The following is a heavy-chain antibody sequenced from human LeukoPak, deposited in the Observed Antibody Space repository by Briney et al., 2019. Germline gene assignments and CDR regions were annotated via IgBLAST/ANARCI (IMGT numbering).Heavy chain of an antibody. CDR1: GFTFSGYS. J-gene: IGHJ3*02. CDR3: AKAYYYYGSGENNAFDI. V-gene: IGHV3-48*01. CDR2: IGGSGDTM. D-gene: IGHD3-10*01. Sequence: PGGSLRLSCVASGFTFSGYSMNWVRQAPGKGLEWVSFIGGSGDTMYYADSVRGRFTISRDNAKNSLYLQMNSLRAEDTAVYYCAKAYYYYGSGENNAFDIWGQGTMVTVSS.